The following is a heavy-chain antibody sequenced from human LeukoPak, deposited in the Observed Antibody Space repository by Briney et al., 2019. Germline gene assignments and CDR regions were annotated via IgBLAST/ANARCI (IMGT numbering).Heavy chain of an antibody. CDR1: GFTFSSYS. D-gene: IGHD4-17*01. CDR2: ISSSSNFI. J-gene: IGHJ4*02. Sequence: PGGSLRLSCAASGFTFSSYSMNWVRQAPGKGLEWVSSISSSSNFIYYADSVKGRFTISRDNAKNSLYLQMNSLRAEDTAVYYCARSNYGDYVGYFDYWGQGTLVTVSS. V-gene: IGHV3-21*01. CDR3: ARSNYGDYVGYFDY.